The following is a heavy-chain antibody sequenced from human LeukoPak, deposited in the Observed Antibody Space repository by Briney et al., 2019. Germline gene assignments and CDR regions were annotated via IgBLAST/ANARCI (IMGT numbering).Heavy chain of an antibody. Sequence: PGGSLRLSCAASGFTFNSYAMHWLRQAPGKGLEFVSAFSSNGGHTYYANSVKGRFTISRDDSKNTLYLQMGSLRAEDMAVYYCARGGLHDYSNYNDYWGQGTLVTVSS. V-gene: IGHV3-64*01. CDR3: ARGGLHDYSNYNDY. J-gene: IGHJ4*02. CDR2: FSSNGGHT. CDR1: GFTFNSYA. D-gene: IGHD4-11*01.